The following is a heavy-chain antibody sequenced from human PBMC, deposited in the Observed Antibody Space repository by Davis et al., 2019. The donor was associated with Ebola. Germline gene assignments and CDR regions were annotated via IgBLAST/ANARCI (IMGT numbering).Heavy chain of an antibody. CDR3: ATDGYGGGYDFEY. J-gene: IGHJ4*02. Sequence: GGSLRLSCAASGFTFSSYTVNWVRQAPGKGLEWVSCITSSSTYIYYADSVKGRFTISRDNAKNSRYLQMNSLRAEDTAVYYCATDGYGGGYDFEYWGQGTLVTVSS. V-gene: IGHV3-21*01. D-gene: IGHD4-23*01. CDR1: GFTFSSYT. CDR2: ITSSSTYI.